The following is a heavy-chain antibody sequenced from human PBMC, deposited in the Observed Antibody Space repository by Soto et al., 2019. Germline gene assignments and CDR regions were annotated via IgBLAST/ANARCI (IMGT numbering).Heavy chain of an antibody. CDR3: EGSFDSSGSFDY. J-gene: IGHJ4*02. Sequence: GGYLRLSCAASGFTVSSNYMSWVRQAPGKGLEWVSVIYSGGSTYYADSVKGRFTISRDNSKNTLYLQMNSLRAEDTAVYYCEGSFDSSGSFDYWGQGTLVTVSS. CDR1: GFTVSSNY. D-gene: IGHD3-22*01. V-gene: IGHV3-53*01. CDR2: IYSGGST.